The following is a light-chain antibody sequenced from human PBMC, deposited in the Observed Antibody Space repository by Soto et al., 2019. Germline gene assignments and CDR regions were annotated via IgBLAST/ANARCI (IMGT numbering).Light chain of an antibody. CDR1: QGIRNF. CDR2: AAS. V-gene: IGKV1-27*01. Sequence: DIQMTQSPASLSASVGGRVTITCRASQGIRNFVAWYQQKPGKAPKLLIYAASTLQSGVPSRFSGSGSGTDFTLSFNSLDPEDVATYSCQKYSSVPVFGHGNKVEIK. J-gene: IGKJ3*01. CDR3: QKYSSVPV.